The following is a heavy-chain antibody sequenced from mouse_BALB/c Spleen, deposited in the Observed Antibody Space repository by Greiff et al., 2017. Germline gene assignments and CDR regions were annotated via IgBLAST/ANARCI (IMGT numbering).Heavy chain of an antibody. CDR3: ARRSSSYAMDY. CDR2: ISDGGSYT. V-gene: IGHV5-4*02. Sequence: DVMLVESGGGLVKPGGSLKLSCAASGFTFSDYYMYWVRQTPEKRLEWVATISDGGSYTYYPDSVKGRFTISRDNAKNNLYLQMSSLKSEDTAMYYCARRSSSYAMDYWGQGTSVTVSS. J-gene: IGHJ4*01. D-gene: IGHD1-1*01. CDR1: GFTFSDYY.